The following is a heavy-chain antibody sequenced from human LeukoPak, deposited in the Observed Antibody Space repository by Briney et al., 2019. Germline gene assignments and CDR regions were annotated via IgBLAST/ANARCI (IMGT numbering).Heavy chain of an antibody. V-gene: IGHV3-23*01. Sequence: GGSLRLTCTGSGFAFGNYGMTWVRQPPGKGLEWVSAITGSGGTTRYTDSVTGRFTISRDNSGNTLFLQMNTLRAEDTAVYYCAKDPNGDYLGAFDFWGPGTLVTVSS. CDR2: ITGSGGTT. CDR1: GFAFGNYG. J-gene: IGHJ3*01. D-gene: IGHD4-17*01. CDR3: AKDPNGDYLGAFDF.